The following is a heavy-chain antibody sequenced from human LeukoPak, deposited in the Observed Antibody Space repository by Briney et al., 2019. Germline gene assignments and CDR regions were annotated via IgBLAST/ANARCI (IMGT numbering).Heavy chain of an antibody. V-gene: IGHV4-4*07. CDR2: LYPGVST. J-gene: IGHJ6*03. D-gene: IGHD3-22*01. CDR3: ARLKFYDSTGYSPGHYMDV. Sequence: SETPSLTCTVSGGPMYSYYWSWIRQTAGKGLEWIGRLYPGVSTNYNPSLKSRVTMSVDTSKNQFALKLSAVTAGDTAVYYCARLKFYDSTGYSPGHYMDVWGRGTTVTVSS. CDR1: GGPMYSYY.